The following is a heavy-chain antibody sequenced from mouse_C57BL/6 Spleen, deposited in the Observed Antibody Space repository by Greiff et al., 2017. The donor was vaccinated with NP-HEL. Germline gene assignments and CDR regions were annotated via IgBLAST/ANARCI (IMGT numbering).Heavy chain of an antibody. CDR2: ISYSGST. Sequence: EVQLQQSGPGLVKPSQSLSLTCTVTGYSITSGYGWNWIRQFPGNKLEWMGYISYSGSTNYNPSLKSRISITRDTSKNQFVLQLNSVTTEDTATYYCARTARIKSWGQGTTLTVSS. CDR1: GYSITSGYG. CDR3: ARTARIKS. J-gene: IGHJ2*01. V-gene: IGHV3-2*02. D-gene: IGHD1-2*01.